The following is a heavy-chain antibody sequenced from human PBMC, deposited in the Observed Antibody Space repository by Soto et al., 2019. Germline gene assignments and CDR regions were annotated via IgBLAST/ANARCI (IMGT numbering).Heavy chain of an antibody. D-gene: IGHD5-18*01. CDR3: AAPLKYSYVYVVSPTPNKRTEYYYYGKDV. CDR1: GFTFSSYA. Sequence: GGSLRLSCAASGFTFSSYAMSWVRQAPGKGLEWVSAISGSGGSTYYADSVKGRFTISRDNSKNTLYLQMNSLRAEDTAVYYCAAPLKYSYVYVVSPTPNKRTEYYYYGKDVWGQGTTVTVSS. V-gene: IGHV3-23*01. CDR2: ISGSGGST. J-gene: IGHJ6*02.